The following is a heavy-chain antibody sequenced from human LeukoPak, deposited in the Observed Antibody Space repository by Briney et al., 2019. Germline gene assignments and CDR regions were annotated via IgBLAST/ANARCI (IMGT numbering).Heavy chain of an antibody. CDR1: GFTFSSYS. CDR3: ARDRDDYPYY. Sequence: GGSLRLSCAASGFTFSSYSMNWVRQAPGKGLEWVSSISSSSSYIYYADSVKVRFTISRDNAKNSLSLQMNSLRAEDTAVYYCARDRDDYPYYWGQGTLVTVSS. CDR2: ISSSSSYI. V-gene: IGHV3-21*01. D-gene: IGHD4-11*01. J-gene: IGHJ4*02.